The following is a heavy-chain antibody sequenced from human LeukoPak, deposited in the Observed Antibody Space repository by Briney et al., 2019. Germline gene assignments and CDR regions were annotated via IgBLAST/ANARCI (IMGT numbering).Heavy chain of an antibody. Sequence: PSETLSLTCTVSGGSISSYYWSWIRQPPGKGLEWIEYIYYSGSTNYNPSLKSRVTISVDTSKNQFSLKLSSVTAADTAVYYCARGRGWLQSTPFDYWGQGTLVTVSS. V-gene: IGHV4-59*01. CDR1: GGSISSYY. J-gene: IGHJ4*02. CDR2: IYYSGST. CDR3: ARGRGWLQSTPFDY. D-gene: IGHD5-24*01.